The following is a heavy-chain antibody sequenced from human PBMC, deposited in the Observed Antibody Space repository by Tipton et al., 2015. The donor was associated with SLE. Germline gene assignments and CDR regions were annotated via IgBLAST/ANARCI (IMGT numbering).Heavy chain of an antibody. CDR3: ARDGIPLRWSSFDY. CDR2: IIPIFGTA. V-gene: IGHV1-69*13. J-gene: IGHJ4*02. D-gene: IGHD4-23*01. Sequence: QLVQSGAEVKKPGASVKVSCKASGYTFTSYGISWVRQAPGQGLEWMGRIIPIFGTANYAQKFQGRVTITADESTSTAYMELSSLRSEDTAVYYCARDGIPLRWSSFDYWGQGTLVTVSS. CDR1: GYTFTSYG.